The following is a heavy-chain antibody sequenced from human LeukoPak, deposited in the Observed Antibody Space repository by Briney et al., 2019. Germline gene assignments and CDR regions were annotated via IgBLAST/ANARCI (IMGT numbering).Heavy chain of an antibody. Sequence: GESLKISCKGSGHSFTSYWIGWVRQMPGKGLEWMGIIYPGDSDTRYSLSFQGQVTISADKSISTAYLQWSSLKASDAAMYYCASDYGSGSCPLYGGLRYWGQGTLVTVSS. J-gene: IGHJ4*02. CDR3: ASDYGSGSCPLYGGLRY. CDR1: GHSFTSYW. CDR2: IYPGDSDT. V-gene: IGHV5-51*01. D-gene: IGHD3-10*01.